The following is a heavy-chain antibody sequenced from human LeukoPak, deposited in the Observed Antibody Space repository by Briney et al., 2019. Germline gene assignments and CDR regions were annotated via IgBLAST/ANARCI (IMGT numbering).Heavy chain of an antibody. D-gene: IGHD3-22*01. CDR2: IYSGGRT. V-gene: IGHV3-53*01. Sequence: GSMRLSCAASGFTVSSNYMSWVRQAPGKGLEWVSVIYSGGRTYYADSVKGRFTISRDNSKNTLYLQMNSLRAEDTAVYYCAKDTLRITMTLGAAFDIWGQGTMVTVSS. CDR1: GFTVSSNY. CDR3: AKDTLRITMTLGAAFDI. J-gene: IGHJ3*02.